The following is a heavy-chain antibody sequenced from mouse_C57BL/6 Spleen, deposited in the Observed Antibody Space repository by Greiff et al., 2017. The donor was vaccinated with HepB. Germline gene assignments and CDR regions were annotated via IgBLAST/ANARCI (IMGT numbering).Heavy chain of an antibody. CDR2: IDPSDSYT. D-gene: IGHD2-2*01. CDR1: GYTFTSYW. V-gene: IGHV1-50*01. Sequence: QVQLKQPGAELVKPGASVKLSCKASGYTFTSYWMQWVKQRPGQGLEWIGEIDPSDSYTNYNQKFKGKATLTVDTSSSTAYMQLSSLTSEDSAVYYCARKGISSTMVTTGFDYWGQGTTLTVPS. J-gene: IGHJ2*01. CDR3: ARKGISSTMVTTGFDY.